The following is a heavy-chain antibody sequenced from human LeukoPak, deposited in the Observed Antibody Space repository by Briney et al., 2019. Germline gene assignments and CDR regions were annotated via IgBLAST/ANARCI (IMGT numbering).Heavy chain of an antibody. V-gene: IGHV3-23*01. J-gene: IGHJ4*02. CDR2: FSGGAGKT. CDR3: AKDQYIYGSSPFDY. Sequence: GGSLRLSCAASGFTFSSYAMSWVRQAPGKRLEWVSSFSGGAGKTYYADSVKGRFTISRDNSQNTVYLQMSSLRAEDTAVYYCAKDQYIYGSSPFDYWGQGTLVIVSS. CDR1: GFTFSSYA. D-gene: IGHD3-10*01.